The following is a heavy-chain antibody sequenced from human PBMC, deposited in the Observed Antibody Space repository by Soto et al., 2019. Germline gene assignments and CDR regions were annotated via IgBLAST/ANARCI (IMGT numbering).Heavy chain of an antibody. CDR1: EFSFSSYN. Sequence: EVQLVESGGGLVKPGGSLRLSCGASEFSFSSYNMNWVRQAPGKGLEWVSFISSSSSYIFYADSVKGLFTISRENAKNSLSLQMNSLRAEDRAGYYCASEREAFDYWGQGILVSVSS. CDR2: ISSSSSYI. D-gene: IGHD1-26*01. CDR3: ASEREAFDY. J-gene: IGHJ4*02. V-gene: IGHV3-21*06.